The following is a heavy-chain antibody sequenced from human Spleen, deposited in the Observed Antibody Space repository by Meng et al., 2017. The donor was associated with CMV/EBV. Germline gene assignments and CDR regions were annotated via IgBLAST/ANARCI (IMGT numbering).Heavy chain of an antibody. V-gene: IGHV4-34*01. CDR1: GGSFSGYY. D-gene: IGHD3-22*01. J-gene: IGHJ4*02. CDR3: ARESLHSGGYYAFDF. CDR2: INHSGST. Sequence: SQTLSLTCAVSGGSFSGYYWSWIRQPPGKGLEWIGEINHSGSTNSIPSLKSRVTMSIDTSKNQLSLKLTSVTAADTAVYFCARESLHSGGYYAFDFWGQGTLVTVSS.